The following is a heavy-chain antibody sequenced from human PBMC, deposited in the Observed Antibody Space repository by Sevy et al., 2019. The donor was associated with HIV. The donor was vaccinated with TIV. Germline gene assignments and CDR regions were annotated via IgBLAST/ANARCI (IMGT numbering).Heavy chain of an antibody. Sequence: GGCLRLSCAASGFTFSSYEMNWVRQAPGKGLEWVSYISSSGSPIYYADSVKGRFTISRDNAKNSLYLQMNSLRAEDTAVYYCARDLPGDSRMDVWGQGTTVTVSS. D-gene: IGHD3-22*01. CDR3: ARDLPGDSRMDV. CDR2: ISSSGSPI. CDR1: GFTFSSYE. J-gene: IGHJ6*02. V-gene: IGHV3-48*03.